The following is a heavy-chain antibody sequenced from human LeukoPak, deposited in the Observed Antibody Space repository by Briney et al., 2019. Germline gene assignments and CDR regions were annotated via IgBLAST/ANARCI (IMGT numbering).Heavy chain of an antibody. CDR3: ARSAGVVNWFDP. CDR1: GGSISSYY. CDR2: IYYRGST. Sequence: LSETLSLTCTVSGGSISSYYWSWIRQPPGKGLEWIGYIYYRGSTNYNPSLKGRVTISVDTSKNQFSLKLSSVTAADTAVYYCARSAGVVNWFDPWGQGTLVTVSS. V-gene: IGHV4-59*01. D-gene: IGHD2-8*01. J-gene: IGHJ5*02.